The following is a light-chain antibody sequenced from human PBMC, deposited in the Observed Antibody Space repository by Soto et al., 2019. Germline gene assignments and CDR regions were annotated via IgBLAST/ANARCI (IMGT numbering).Light chain of an antibody. CDR1: QSISSSY. V-gene: IGKV3-20*01. J-gene: IGKJ2*01. CDR3: QQYGSSLYT. Sequence: ELVLTQSPGTLSLSPGERATLSCRASQSISSSYLAWYQQKPGQAPRLLIYAASSRATGIPDRFSGSGSGTDFTLTISRLEPEDFAVYYWQQYGSSLYTFGQGTQLESK. CDR2: AAS.